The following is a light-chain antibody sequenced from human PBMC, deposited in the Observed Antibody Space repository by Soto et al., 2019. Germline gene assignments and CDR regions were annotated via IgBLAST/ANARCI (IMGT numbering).Light chain of an antibody. CDR3: SSYTTSNTRQIV. J-gene: IGLJ1*01. Sequence: QPALTQPASVSGSPGQSITISCTGTSSEVGGYNYVSWYQHHPGKAPKLMIFDVSNRPSGVSNRFSGSKSGNTASLTISGLQPEDEADYYCSSYTTSNTRQIVFGTGTKVTV. CDR2: DVS. CDR1: SSEVGGYNY. V-gene: IGLV2-14*03.